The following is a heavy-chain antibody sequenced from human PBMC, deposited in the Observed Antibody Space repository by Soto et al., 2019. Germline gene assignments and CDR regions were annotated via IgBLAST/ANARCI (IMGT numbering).Heavy chain of an antibody. CDR2: IYYSGST. Sequence: PSETLSLTCTVSGGSISSYYWSWILQPPGKGLEWIGYIYYSGSTNYNPSLKSRVTISVDTSKNQFSLKLNSMTAADTAVYYCARGGSLVVVTADLFDPWGQGTLVTVS. CDR3: ARGGSLVVVTADLFDP. V-gene: IGHV4-59*08. J-gene: IGHJ5*02. D-gene: IGHD2-21*02. CDR1: GGSISSYY.